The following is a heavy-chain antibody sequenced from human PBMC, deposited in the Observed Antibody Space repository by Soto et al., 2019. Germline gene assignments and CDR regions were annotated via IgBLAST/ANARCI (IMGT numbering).Heavy chain of an antibody. J-gene: IGHJ3*01. D-gene: IGHD1-26*01. CDR1: GFTFSYYW. V-gene: IGHV3-74*01. CDR2: IHSDGSST. CDR3: ARGDRGAFDL. Sequence: EVQLLESGGGLVQPGESLRLSCAASGFTFSYYWMHWVRQAPGMGLVWVSRIHSDGSSTTYADSVKGRFTISRDNARNTLYLQMNSLGAEETAVYYCARGDRGAFDLWGQGTVLTVSS.